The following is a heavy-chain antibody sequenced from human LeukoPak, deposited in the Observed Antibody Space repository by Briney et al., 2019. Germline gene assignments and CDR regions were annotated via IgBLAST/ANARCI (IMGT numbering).Heavy chain of an antibody. Sequence: PSETLSLTCAVYGGSFSGYYWSWIRQPPGKGLEWIGEINHSGSTNYNPSLKSRVTMSVDTSKNQFSLKLSSVTAADTAVYYCARESIAVAGTFDYWGQGTLVTVSS. CDR1: GGSFSGYY. V-gene: IGHV4-34*01. D-gene: IGHD6-19*01. CDR2: INHSGST. CDR3: ARESIAVAGTFDY. J-gene: IGHJ4*02.